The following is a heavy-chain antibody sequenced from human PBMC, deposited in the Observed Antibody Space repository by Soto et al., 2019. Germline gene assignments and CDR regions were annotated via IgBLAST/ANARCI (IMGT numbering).Heavy chain of an antibody. CDR1: GGTFSNFA. J-gene: IGHJ6*02. CDR2: IIPFAGTT. CDR3: AKQGVRAAAGVYYYYGLDV. Sequence: QVQLVQSGAAVRKPGSSVKVSCKASGGTFSNFAFTWVRQAPGQGLEWMGEIIPFAGTTDHAQPFQGRVTINAYELTSTVSMELSSLRSDDSAVYYCAKQGVRAAAGVYYYYGLDVWGQGTTVTVSS. V-gene: IGHV1-69*01. D-gene: IGHD6-13*01.